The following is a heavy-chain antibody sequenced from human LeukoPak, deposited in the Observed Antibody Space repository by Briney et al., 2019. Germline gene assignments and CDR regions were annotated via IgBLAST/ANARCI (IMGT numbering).Heavy chain of an antibody. D-gene: IGHD6-19*01. CDR2: IKPDGSEQ. V-gene: IGHV3-7*01. CDR3: ARDASALY. J-gene: IGHJ4*02. CDR1: GFTFSDFW. Sequence: GGSLRLSCAASGFTFSDFWMSWVRQAPGKGLEWVANIKPDGSEQYYLDSVKGRFTISRDNARDSLYLQMNSLRDDDTSVYYCARDASALYWGRGTPVTVSS.